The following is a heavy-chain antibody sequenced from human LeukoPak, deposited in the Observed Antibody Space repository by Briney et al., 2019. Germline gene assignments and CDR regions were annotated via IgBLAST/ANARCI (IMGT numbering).Heavy chain of an antibody. V-gene: IGHV3-48*01. CDR2: ISISSSTI. J-gene: IGHJ6*04. CDR3: AELGITMIGGV. Sequence: GGSLRLSCAASGFPFSSYSMNWVRQAPGRGLEWVSYISISSSTIYYADSVKGRFTISRDNAKNSLYLQMNSLRAEDTAVYYCAELGITMIGGVWGKGTTVTISS. CDR1: GFPFSSYS. D-gene: IGHD3-10*02.